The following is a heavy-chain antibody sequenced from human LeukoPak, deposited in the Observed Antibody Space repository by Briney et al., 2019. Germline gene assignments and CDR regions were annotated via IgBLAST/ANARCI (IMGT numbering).Heavy chain of an antibody. Sequence: SQTLSLTCAISGDSVSSNSAAWNWIRQSPSRGLEWLGRTYYRSKWYNDYAVSVKSRITINPDTSKNQFSLQLNSVTPEDTAVYYCASSPSWLGYYYYGMDVWGQGTTVTVSS. CDR3: ASSPSWLGYYYYGMDV. CDR1: GDSVSSNSAA. CDR2: TYYRSKWYN. J-gene: IGHJ6*02. V-gene: IGHV6-1*01. D-gene: IGHD2-2*01.